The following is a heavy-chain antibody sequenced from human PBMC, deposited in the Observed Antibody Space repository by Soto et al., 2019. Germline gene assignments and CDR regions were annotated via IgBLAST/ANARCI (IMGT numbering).Heavy chain of an antibody. V-gene: IGHV1-2*04. CDR3: ARAYCGGDCSGVGYFQH. CDR1: GYTFTGYY. J-gene: IGHJ1*01. D-gene: IGHD2-21*01. Sequence: ASVKVSCKASGYTFTGYYMHWVRQAPGQGLEWMGWINPNSGGTNYAQKFQGWVTMTRDTSISTAYMELSRLRSDDTAVYYCARAYCGGDCSGVGYFQHWGQGTLVTVSS. CDR2: INPNSGGT.